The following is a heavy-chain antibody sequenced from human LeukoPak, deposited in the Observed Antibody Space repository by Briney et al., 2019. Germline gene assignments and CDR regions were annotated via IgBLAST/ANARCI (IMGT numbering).Heavy chain of an antibody. CDR1: GGTFSSYA. CDR2: ISAYNGNT. CDR3: ARLGVGADFDY. J-gene: IGHJ4*02. D-gene: IGHD1-26*01. Sequence: GASVKVSCKASGGTFSSYAISWVRQAPGQGLEWMGWISAYNGNTNYAQKLQGRVTMTTDTSTSTAYMELRSLRSDDTAVYYCARLGVGADFDYWGQGTLVTVSS. V-gene: IGHV1-18*01.